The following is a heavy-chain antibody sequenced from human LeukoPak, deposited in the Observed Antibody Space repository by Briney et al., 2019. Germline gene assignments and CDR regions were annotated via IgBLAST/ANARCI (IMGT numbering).Heavy chain of an antibody. CDR3: ARANTPVADY. V-gene: IGHV3-30*09. J-gene: IGHJ4*02. Sequence: GRSLRLSCAASRFTFSSYDMHWVRQAPGKGLEWVAVISYDGSNKYYADSVKGRFAISRDNSKNTVYLQMNSLRVEDTAVYYCARANTPVADYWGQGTLVTVSS. D-gene: IGHD2-2*02. CDR2: ISYDGSNK. CDR1: RFTFSSYD.